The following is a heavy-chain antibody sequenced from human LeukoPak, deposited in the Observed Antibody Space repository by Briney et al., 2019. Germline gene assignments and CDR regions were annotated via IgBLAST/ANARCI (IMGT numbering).Heavy chain of an antibody. CDR1: GFRFSNYW. D-gene: IGHD3-10*01. CDR2: IDQDGSEK. J-gene: IGHJ4*02. V-gene: IGHV3-7*01. Sequence: GGSLRLSCAASGFRFSNYWMNWVRQAPGKGLEWVSNIDQDGSEKYYVDSVKGRFTISRDNSKNTLYLQMNSLRAEDTAVYYCAKGALWFGEPYYFDYWGQGTLVTVSS. CDR3: AKGALWFGEPYYFDY.